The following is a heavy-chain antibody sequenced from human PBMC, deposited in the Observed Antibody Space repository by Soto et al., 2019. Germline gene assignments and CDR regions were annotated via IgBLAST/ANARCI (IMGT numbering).Heavy chain of an antibody. CDR1: GFIVSNNY. Sequence: EVQLVETGGGLIQPGGSLRLSCEVSGFIVSNNYITWIRQAPGKGLEWVSIIYSGGATYYAVSVKGRFTISRDNSKNTVYLQMNNLRAEDTAVYYCARGTGGSRRFDPWGQGTLVTVSS. CDR3: ARGTGGSRRFDP. D-gene: IGHD3-16*01. V-gene: IGHV3-53*02. J-gene: IGHJ5*02. CDR2: IYSGGAT.